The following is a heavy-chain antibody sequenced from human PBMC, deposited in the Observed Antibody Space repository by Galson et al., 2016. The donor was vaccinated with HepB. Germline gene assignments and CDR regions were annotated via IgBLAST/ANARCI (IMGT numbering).Heavy chain of an antibody. V-gene: IGHV4-30-2*01. D-gene: IGHD2-21*01. CDR1: GGSISSGDYS. Sequence: TLSLTCGVSGGSISSGDYSWSWIRQPPGKGLEWIGYIFHSGSTYSNPSLKSRVTMSLDRSKNQFSLKLSSVTAADTAVYYCATGRDVATLDCWGQGTLVTVSS. CDR2: IFHSGST. J-gene: IGHJ4*02. CDR3: ATGRDVATLDC.